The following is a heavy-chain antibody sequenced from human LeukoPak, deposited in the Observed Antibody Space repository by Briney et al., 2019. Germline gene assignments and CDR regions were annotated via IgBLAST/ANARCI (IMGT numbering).Heavy chain of an antibody. CDR2: INPSGANT. CDR1: GFTFSNYV. V-gene: IGHV3-23*01. J-gene: IGHJ4*02. CDR3: AKNAVVVAATYYFDC. D-gene: IGHD2-15*01. Sequence: QTGGSLRLSCAASGFTFSNYVMSWVRQAPGKGLEWISTINPSGANTYYAASVRGRLTISRDNSKDSLHLQMNGLRADDTAIYYCAKNAVVVAATYYFDCWGQGTLVTVSS.